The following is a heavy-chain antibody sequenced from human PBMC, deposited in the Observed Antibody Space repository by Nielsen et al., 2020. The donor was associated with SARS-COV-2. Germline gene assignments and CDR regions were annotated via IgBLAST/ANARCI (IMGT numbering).Heavy chain of an antibody. V-gene: IGHV4-30-4*01. CDR3: ATYGKQAFDI. Sequence: WLRQPPGKGLEWIGYIYYSGSTYYNPSLKSRVTISVDTSKNQFSLKLSSVTAADTAVYYCATYGKQAFDIWGQGTMVTVSS. CDR2: IYYSGST. D-gene: IGHD4-17*01. J-gene: IGHJ3*02.